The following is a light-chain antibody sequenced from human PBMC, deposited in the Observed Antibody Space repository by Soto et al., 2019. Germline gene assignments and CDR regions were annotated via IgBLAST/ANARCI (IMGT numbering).Light chain of an antibody. V-gene: IGLV1-36*01. CDR1: SSNIGNNA. CDR2: LDD. Sequence: QSVLTQPPSVSEAPRQRVTISCSGSSSNIGNNAVDWYQQLPGKAPKLLIYLDDLLPSGVSDRFSGSKSGTSASLAISGLQSEDEADYYCAAWDDSLNGVVFGGGTKLTVL. CDR3: AAWDDSLNGVV. J-gene: IGLJ2*01.